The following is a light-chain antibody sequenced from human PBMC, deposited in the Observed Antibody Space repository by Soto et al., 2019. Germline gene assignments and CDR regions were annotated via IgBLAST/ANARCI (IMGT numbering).Light chain of an antibody. V-gene: IGKV3-11*01. CDR1: QSVDNY. CDR3: QQYYTTPWT. Sequence: EIVLTQSPDTLSLSPGERATLSCRASQSVDNYLAWYQQRPGQAPRLLIYDASNRASGIPARFSGSGSGTDFTLTISSLQAEDVAVYYCQQYYTTPWTFGQGTKVEIK. CDR2: DAS. J-gene: IGKJ1*01.